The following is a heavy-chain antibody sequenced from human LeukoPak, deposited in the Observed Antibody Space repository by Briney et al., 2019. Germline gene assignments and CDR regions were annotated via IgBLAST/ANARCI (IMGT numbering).Heavy chain of an antibody. CDR3: ARDSHPQYYYDSSGYAFDI. Sequence: GGSLRLSCAASGFTFSSYSMNWVRQAPGKGLEWVSSISSSSSYIYYADSVKGRFTISRHNSKNTLYLQMNSLRAEDTAVYYCARDSHPQYYYDSSGYAFDIWGQGTMVTVSS. CDR1: GFTFSSYS. D-gene: IGHD3-22*01. CDR2: ISSSSSYI. V-gene: IGHV3-21*04. J-gene: IGHJ3*02.